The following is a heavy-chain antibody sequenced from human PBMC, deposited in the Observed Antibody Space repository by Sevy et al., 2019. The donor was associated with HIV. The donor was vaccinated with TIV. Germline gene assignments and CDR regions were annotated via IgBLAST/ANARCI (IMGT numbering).Heavy chain of an antibody. D-gene: IGHD3-3*01. V-gene: IGHV1-18*01. Sequence: ASVKVSCKASGYTFTSYGISWVRQAPGQGLEWMGWISAYNGNTNYEQKLQGRVTMTTDTSTSTAYMELRSLRSDDTAVYYCARLLVPWDFWSGYSLGVPYYMDVWGKGTTVTVSS. J-gene: IGHJ6*03. CDR3: ARLLVPWDFWSGYSLGVPYYMDV. CDR1: GYTFTSYG. CDR2: ISAYNGNT.